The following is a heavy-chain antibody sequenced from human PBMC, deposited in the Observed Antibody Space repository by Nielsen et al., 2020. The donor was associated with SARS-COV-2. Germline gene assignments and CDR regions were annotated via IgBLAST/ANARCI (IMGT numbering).Heavy chain of an antibody. CDR3: ARGVNALDV. V-gene: IGHV3-48*03. CDR1: GFAFSESE. J-gene: IGHJ6*02. Sequence: GESLKISCAASGFAFSESEIHWVRQAPGRGLEWISYISVGAGTRYYADSVQGRFIVSSDNAKNSVSLQMNNLGVEDTAVYFCARGVNALDVWGQGTPVTVSS. D-gene: IGHD3-16*01. CDR2: ISVGAGTR.